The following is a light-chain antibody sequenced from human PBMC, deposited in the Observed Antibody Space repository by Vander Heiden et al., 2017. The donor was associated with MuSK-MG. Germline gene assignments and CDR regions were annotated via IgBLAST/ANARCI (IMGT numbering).Light chain of an antibody. V-gene: IGKV1-33*01. J-gene: IGKJ4*01. CDR1: QDIGRF. CDR2: EAS. Sequence: DIQMTQSPSSLSASVGDRVTITCQASQDIGRFLNWYQQKPGKAPKLLIYEASNLETGVPSRFTGSGSGTDFSFTISSLQPEDIATYYCQQYDNVPLTFGGGTKVEMK. CDR3: QQYDNVPLT.